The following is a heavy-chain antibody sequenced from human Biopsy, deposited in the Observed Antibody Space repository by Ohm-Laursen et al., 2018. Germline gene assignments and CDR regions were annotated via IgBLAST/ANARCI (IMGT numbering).Heavy chain of an antibody. CDR3: ATKLTGYFHH. J-gene: IGHJ1*01. D-gene: IGHD3-9*01. CDR2: KIPILGTG. Sequence: GSSVKVSCKAPGGTFSNYGVNWVRQAPGQGLEWLGGKIPILGTGNYAQKFQGRVTVAADTSTSTATMELRSLRSDDTAVYYCATKLTGYFHHWGQGILVIVSS. V-gene: IGHV1-69*06. CDR1: GGTFSNYG.